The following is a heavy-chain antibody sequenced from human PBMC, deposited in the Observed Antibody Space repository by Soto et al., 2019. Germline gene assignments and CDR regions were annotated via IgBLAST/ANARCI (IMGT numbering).Heavy chain of an antibody. CDR2: ISVDGSTT. D-gene: IGHD2-15*01. J-gene: IGHJ4*02. CDR3: ANSQERGGNDVKVDH. Sequence: QVQLVESGGGMVQPGRSLRLSCAASGFTFSSYGMHWVRQAPGKRLEWVAIISVDGSTTHSVDSVKGRFTVSRDNSKNTLYVELNSLRPEDTAVYYCANSQERGGNDVKVDHWGGGTLVTVSS. V-gene: IGHV3-30*18. CDR1: GFTFSSYG.